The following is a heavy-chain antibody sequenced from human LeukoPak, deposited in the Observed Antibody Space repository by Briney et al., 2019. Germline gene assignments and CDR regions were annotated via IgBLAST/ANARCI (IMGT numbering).Heavy chain of an antibody. J-gene: IGHJ5*02. Sequence: GASVKVSCKASGFTFTSYDINWVRQASGQGLEWMGWMNPNNGNTGYAQKFQGRVIMTRDTSISTAYMELRDLRSEDTAVYYCVRDGEGVAISVNYWFDPWGXGTLVTVSS. V-gene: IGHV1-8*01. CDR2: MNPNNGNT. D-gene: IGHD3-10*01. CDR1: GFTFTSYD. CDR3: VRDGEGVAISVNYWFDP.